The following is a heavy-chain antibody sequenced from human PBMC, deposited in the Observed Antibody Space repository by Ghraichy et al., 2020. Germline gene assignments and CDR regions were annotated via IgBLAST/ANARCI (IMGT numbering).Heavy chain of an antibody. CDR1: GFTFSSYS. J-gene: IGHJ1*01. D-gene: IGHD1-26*01. CDR3: ARVEVGANHF. V-gene: IGHV3-21*01. Sequence: GVLRLSCAASGFTFSSYSMNWVRQAPGKGLEWVSSISSSSSYIYYADSVKGRFTISRDNAKNSLYLQMNSLRAEDTAVYYCARVEVGANHFWGQGTLVTVSS. CDR2: ISSSSSYI.